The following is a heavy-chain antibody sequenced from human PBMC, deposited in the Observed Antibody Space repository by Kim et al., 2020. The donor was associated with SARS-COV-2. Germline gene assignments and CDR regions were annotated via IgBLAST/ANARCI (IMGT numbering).Heavy chain of an antibody. J-gene: IGHJ6*02. D-gene: IGHD3-10*01. CDR1: GGSFSGYY. CDR2: INHSGST. V-gene: IGHV4-34*01. CDR3: ARGRMMVRGVIKAPYYYYYGMDV. Sequence: SETLSLTCAVYGGSFSGYYWSWIRQPPGKGQEWIGEINHSGSTNYNPSLKSRVTISVDTSKNQFSLKLSSVTAADTAVYYCARGRMMVRGVIKAPYYYYYGMDVWGQGTTVTVSS.